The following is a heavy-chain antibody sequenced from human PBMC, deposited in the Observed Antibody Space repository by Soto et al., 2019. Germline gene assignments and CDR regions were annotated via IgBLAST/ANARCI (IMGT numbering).Heavy chain of an antibody. D-gene: IGHD6-13*01. CDR1: GYTFTGYY. CDR2: INPNSGGT. V-gene: IGHV1-2*04. Sequence: ASVKVSCKASGYTFTGYYMHWVRQAPGQGLEWMGWINPNSGGTNYAQKFQGWVTMTRDTSISTAYMELSRLRSDDTAVYYCASGIAAAAARGMDVWGQGTTVTVSS. CDR3: ASGIAAAAARGMDV. J-gene: IGHJ6*02.